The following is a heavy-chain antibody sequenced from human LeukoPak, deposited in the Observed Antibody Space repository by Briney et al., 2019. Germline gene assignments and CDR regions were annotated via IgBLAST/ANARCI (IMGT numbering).Heavy chain of an antibody. CDR2: IIPILGIA. CDR1: GGTFSSYA. V-gene: IGHV1-69*04. Sequence: SVKVSCKASGGTFSSYAISWVRQAPGQGLEWMGRIIPILGIANYAQKFQGRVTITADKSTSTAYMELSSLRSEDTAVYYCARLGGPEVIAADYWGQGTLVTVSS. J-gene: IGHJ4*02. D-gene: IGHD2-21*01. CDR3: ARLGGPEVIAADY.